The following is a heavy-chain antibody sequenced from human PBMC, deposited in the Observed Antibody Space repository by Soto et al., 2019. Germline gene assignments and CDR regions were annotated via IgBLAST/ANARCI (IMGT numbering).Heavy chain of an antibody. Sequence: GASVKVSCKASGYTFSSYYMRWVRQAPGQGHEWMGIINPSGGSTTYAQQFQGRVIMTRSTSISTAYMELSSLRSEDTAVYYCVRVYGEIDYWGPGTLVTVSS. J-gene: IGHJ4*02. CDR2: INPSGGST. V-gene: IGHV1-46*01. CDR3: VRVYGEIDY. D-gene: IGHD4-17*01. CDR1: GYTFSSYY.